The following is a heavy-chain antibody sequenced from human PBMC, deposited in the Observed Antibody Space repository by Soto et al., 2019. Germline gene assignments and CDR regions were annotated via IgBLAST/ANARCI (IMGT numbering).Heavy chain of an antibody. CDR1: GASISSRGYY. J-gene: IGHJ4*02. CDR2: IYYSGST. Sequence: QVQLQESVPGLVQPSETLSLTCSVSGASISSRGYYWSWIRQHPGKGLEWIGYIYYSGSTYYNPSLKSRVTISVDTSKNRLSLRLSSVAAADTALYYCAGGFCSTPNCPGRDFDYWGQGALVTVSS. D-gene: IGHD2-2*01. CDR3: AGGFCSTPNCPGRDFDY. V-gene: IGHV4-31*03.